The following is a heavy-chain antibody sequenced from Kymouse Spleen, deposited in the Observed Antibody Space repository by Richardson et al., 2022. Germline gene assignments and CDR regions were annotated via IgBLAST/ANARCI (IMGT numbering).Heavy chain of an antibody. D-gene: IGHD6-6*01. J-gene: IGHJ5*02. V-gene: IGHV3-21*03. Sequence: EVQLVESGGGLVKPGGSLRLSCAASGFTFSSYSMNWVRQAPGKGLEWVSSISSSSSYIYYADSVKGRFTISRDNAKNSLYLQMNSLRAEDTAVYYCARDGAYSSSSGWFDPWGQGTLVTVSS. CDR1: GFTFSSYS. CDR3: ARDGAYSSSSGWFDP. CDR2: ISSSSSYI.